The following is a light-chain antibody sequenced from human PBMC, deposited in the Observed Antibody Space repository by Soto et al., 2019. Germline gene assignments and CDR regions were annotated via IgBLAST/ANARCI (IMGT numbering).Light chain of an antibody. CDR3: QQYYRYLYT. V-gene: IGKV1-5*03. CDR2: KVS. Sequence: DIQMTQSPSTLSASVGDRVTLTCRASPSISRGLAWYQQKPGKAPQILIYKVSTLESAVPSRFSGSGSGTKYTHTIISMLPDDVAAYYCQQYYRYLYTFGQGTKLESK. CDR1: PSISRG. J-gene: IGKJ2*01.